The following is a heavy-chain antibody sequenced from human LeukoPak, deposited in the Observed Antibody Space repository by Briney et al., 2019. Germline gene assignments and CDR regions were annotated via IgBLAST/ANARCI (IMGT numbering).Heavy chain of an antibody. Sequence: MPSQTLSLTCTVSGGSISSGDYYWSWISQPPGKGLEWIGYIYYSGSTYYNPSLKSRVTISVDTSKNQFSLKLSSVTAADTAVYYCARDAIYFGAFDIWGQGTMVTVSS. CDR2: IYYSGST. J-gene: IGHJ3*02. CDR3: ARDAIYFGAFDI. V-gene: IGHV4-30-4*01. D-gene: IGHD2/OR15-2a*01. CDR1: GGSISSGDYY.